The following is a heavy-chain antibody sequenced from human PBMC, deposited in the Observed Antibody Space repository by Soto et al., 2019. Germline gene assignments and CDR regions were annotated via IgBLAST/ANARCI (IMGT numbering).Heavy chain of an antibody. Sequence: KPSETLSLTCTVSGGSISSYYWSWIRQPPGKGLEWIGYIYYSGTTNYNSYLKSRLSLSVDMSKNQFSLKLASVTAADTAVYFCARSQRGRTAFTFDYWGQGALVTVS. CDR3: ARSQRGRTAFTFDY. V-gene: IGHV4-59*01. CDR2: IYYSGTT. D-gene: IGHD3-16*01. J-gene: IGHJ4*02. CDR1: GGSISSYY.